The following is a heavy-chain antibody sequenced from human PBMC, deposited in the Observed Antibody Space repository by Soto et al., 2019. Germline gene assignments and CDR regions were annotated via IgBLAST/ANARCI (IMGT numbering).Heavy chain of an antibody. CDR1: GFTFSQYA. J-gene: IGHJ5*02. V-gene: IGHV3-30*04. D-gene: IGHD5-12*01. CDR2: ISDDGSKK. CDR3: ARAFRSGYDSTTDL. Sequence: GGSLRLSCAASGFTFSQYAFQWVRQAPGKGLEWVAVISDDGSKKFYSVPVRGRFTIARDKSKNTLSLQLNSVRPDDTAVYYCARAFRSGYDSTTDLWGQGTLVTVSS.